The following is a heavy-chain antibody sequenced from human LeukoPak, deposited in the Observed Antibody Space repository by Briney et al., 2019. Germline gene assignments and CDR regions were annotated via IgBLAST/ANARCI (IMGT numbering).Heavy chain of an antibody. J-gene: IGHJ4*02. CDR1: GFIFSTYA. CDR2: ISGSGGST. D-gene: IGHD6-13*01. Sequence: GSLRLSCATSGFIFSTYALSWVRQAPGRGLEWASSISGSGGSTYHADSAKGRFTISRDSSKNTLYLQMNSLRAEDTAIYYCARVIRAAPGKGYFDYWGQGTLVTVSS. CDR3: ARVIRAAPGKGYFDY. V-gene: IGHV3-23*01.